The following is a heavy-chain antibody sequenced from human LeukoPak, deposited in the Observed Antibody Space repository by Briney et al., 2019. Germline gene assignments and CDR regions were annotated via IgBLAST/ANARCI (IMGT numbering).Heavy chain of an antibody. J-gene: IGHJ4*02. CDR2: IHSGGTT. Sequence: GESLRLSCAASGFTVSSNYMSWVRQAPGKGLEWVSIIHSGGTTYYADSVKGRFTISRDNSKNTLYLQMNSLRAEDTAVYYCARHLYFDYWGQGTLVTVSS. CDR1: GFTVSSNY. CDR3: ARHLYFDY. V-gene: IGHV3-53*01.